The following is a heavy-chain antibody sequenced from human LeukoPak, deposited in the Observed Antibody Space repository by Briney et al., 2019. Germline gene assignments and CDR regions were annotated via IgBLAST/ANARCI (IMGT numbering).Heavy chain of an antibody. V-gene: IGHV1-8*01. CDR3: ARGPSVTMVRGVINSPFDP. D-gene: IGHD3-10*01. J-gene: IGHJ5*02. CDR2: MNPNSGNT. Sequence: ASVKVSCKASGYTFTSYDINWVRQATGQGLEWMGWMNPNSGNTGYAQKSQGRVTMTRNTSISTAYMELSSLRSEDTAVYYCARGPSVTMVRGVINSPFDPWGQGTLVTVSS. CDR1: GYTFTSYD.